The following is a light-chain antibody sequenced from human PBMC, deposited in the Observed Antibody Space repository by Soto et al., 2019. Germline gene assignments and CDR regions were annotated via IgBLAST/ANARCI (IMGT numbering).Light chain of an antibody. J-gene: IGLJ1*01. CDR2: DVS. Sequence: QSVLTQPASVSGSPGQSITISCTGTSSDVGGYNYVSWYQQHPGKAPKLMIYDVSNRPSGVSNRFSGSKSGNTASLTISGLQAEVVDDYYSSSYPSRSPYVAGPGTKVTV. CDR3: SSYPSRSPYV. V-gene: IGLV2-14*01. CDR1: SSDVGGYNY.